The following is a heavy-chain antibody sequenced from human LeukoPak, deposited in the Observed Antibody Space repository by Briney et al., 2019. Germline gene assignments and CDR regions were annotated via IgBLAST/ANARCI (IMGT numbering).Heavy chain of an antibody. Sequence: ASVKVSCKASGYTFTGYYMHWVRQAPGQGLEWMGWIYPNSGGTMFAQKFQDRVTMTRDTAISTAFMELSRLRSDDSAVYYCARRFCSGGACYSGADHWGQGTLVTVSS. CDR1: GYTFTGYY. CDR3: ARRFCSGGACYSGADH. J-gene: IGHJ4*02. CDR2: IYPNSGGT. V-gene: IGHV1-2*02. D-gene: IGHD2-15*01.